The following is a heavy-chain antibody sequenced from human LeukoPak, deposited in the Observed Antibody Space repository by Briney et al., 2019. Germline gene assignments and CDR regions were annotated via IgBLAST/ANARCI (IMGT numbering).Heavy chain of an antibody. Sequence: PGGSLRLSCAASGFTLSDSWMSWVRQAPGKGLEWVAHINQDGSEKFYVDSVKGRFTVSRDNAKNSLYLPMNSLRAEDTAVYHCARGHCELLPWGQGTLVTVSS. V-gene: IGHV3-7*01. J-gene: IGHJ4*02. CDR1: GFTLSDSW. D-gene: IGHD1-26*01. CDR2: INQDGSEK. CDR3: ARGHCELLP.